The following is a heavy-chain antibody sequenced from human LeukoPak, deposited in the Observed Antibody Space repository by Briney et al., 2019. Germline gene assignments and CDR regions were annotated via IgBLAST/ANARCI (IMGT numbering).Heavy chain of an antibody. CDR1: GGSFSGYY. CDR2: IYHSGST. Sequence: SETLSLTCAVYGGSFSGYYWSWIRQPPGKGLEWIGEIYHSGSTNYNPSLKSRVTISVDKSKNQFSLKLSSVTAADTAVYYCARNSWYEDDYWGQGTLVTVSS. V-gene: IGHV4-34*01. J-gene: IGHJ4*02. CDR3: ARNSWYEDDY. D-gene: IGHD6-13*01.